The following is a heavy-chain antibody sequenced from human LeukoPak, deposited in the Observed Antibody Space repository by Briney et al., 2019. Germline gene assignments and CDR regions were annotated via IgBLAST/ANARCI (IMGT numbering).Heavy chain of an antibody. CDR1: GGSISSYY. J-gene: IGHJ6*03. Sequence: SETLSLTCTVSGGSISSYYWSWIRQPPGKGLEWIGYIYTSGSTNYNPSLKSRVTISVDTSKNQSSLKLSSVTAADTAVYYCASSYYGGPASRRYYYYMDVWGKGTTVTVSS. D-gene: IGHD1-26*01. CDR2: IYTSGST. CDR3: ASSYYGGPASRRYYYYMDV. V-gene: IGHV4-4*09.